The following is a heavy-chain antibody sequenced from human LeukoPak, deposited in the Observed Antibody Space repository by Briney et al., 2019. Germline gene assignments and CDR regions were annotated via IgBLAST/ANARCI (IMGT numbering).Heavy chain of an antibody. V-gene: IGHV4-4*07. CDR3: ARALGYSGYDYYYYYYMDV. CDR2: IYTSGSA. Sequence: SETLSLTCTVSGGSISSYYWTWIRQPAGKGLEWIGRIYTSGSATYNPSLKSRVTISVDTSKNQFSLKLSSVTAADTAVYYCARALGYSGYDYYYYYYMDVWGKGTTVTISS. D-gene: IGHD5-12*01. CDR1: GGSISSYY. J-gene: IGHJ6*03.